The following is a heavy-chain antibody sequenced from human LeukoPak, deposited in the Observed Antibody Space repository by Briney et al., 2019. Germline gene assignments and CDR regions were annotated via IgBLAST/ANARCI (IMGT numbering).Heavy chain of an antibody. CDR1: RYTFTSYD. CDR3: ARAREARFLEWLSTGPGRPGLARRYYFDY. CDR2: MNPNSGNT. J-gene: IGHJ4*02. Sequence: GASVKVSCKASRYTFTSYDINWVRQATGQGLEWMGWMNPNSGNTGYAQKFQGRVTITRNTSISTAYMELSSLRSEDTAVYYCARAREARFLEWLSTGPGRPGLARRYYFDYWGQGTLVTVSS. D-gene: IGHD3-3*01. V-gene: IGHV1-8*03.